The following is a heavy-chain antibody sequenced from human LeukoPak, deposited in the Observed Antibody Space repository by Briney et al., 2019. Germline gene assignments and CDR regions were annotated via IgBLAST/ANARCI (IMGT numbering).Heavy chain of an antibody. V-gene: IGHV4-38-2*02. J-gene: IGHJ4*02. D-gene: IGHD3-3*02. Sequence: SETLSLTCTVSDYSINSGNYWGWIRQPPGKGLEWIGKIHHSGTTYYNPSLKSRVTMSVHTSKNQFSLSLSSVTAADTAVYYCATQSGHLGDYFDYWGQGTLVTVSS. CDR2: IHHSGTT. CDR3: ATQSGHLGDYFDY. CDR1: DYSINSGNY.